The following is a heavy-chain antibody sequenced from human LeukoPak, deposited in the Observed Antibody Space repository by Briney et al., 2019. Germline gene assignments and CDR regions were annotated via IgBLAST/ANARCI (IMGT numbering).Heavy chain of an antibody. CDR2: ISAYNGNT. Sequence: ASVKVSCKASGYTFTSYGISWVRQAPGQGLEWMGWISAYNGNTNYAQKLQGRVTMTTDTSTSTAYMELRSLRSDDTAVYYCAKSHSSGYDFDYWGQGTLVTVSS. D-gene: IGHD3-22*01. V-gene: IGHV1-18*01. CDR1: GYTFTSYG. CDR3: AKSHSSGYDFDY. J-gene: IGHJ4*02.